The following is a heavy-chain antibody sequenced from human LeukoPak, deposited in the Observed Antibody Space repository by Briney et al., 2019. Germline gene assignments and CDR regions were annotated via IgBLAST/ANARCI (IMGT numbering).Heavy chain of an antibody. J-gene: IGHJ4*02. CDR2: ISYDGGKK. V-gene: IGHV3-30*03. CDR3: ARPRGSYYLYYFDY. D-gene: IGHD1-26*01. CDR1: GFTFSSHD. Sequence: PGGSLRLSCAASGFTFSSHDMHWVRQAPGKGLEGVAFISYDGGKKDYADSVKGRFTISRDNSKNALYLQMNSLRAEDTAVYYCARPRGSYYLYYFDYWGQGTLVTVSS.